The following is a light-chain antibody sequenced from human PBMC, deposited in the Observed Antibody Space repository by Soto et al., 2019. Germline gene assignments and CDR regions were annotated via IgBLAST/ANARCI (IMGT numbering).Light chain of an antibody. CDR2: GVF. V-gene: IGKV1-39*01. CDR1: QNINTY. J-gene: IGKJ4*01. CDR3: QQNFSPPQVT. Sequence: DIQVTQSPASLSASVGDRVTITCRTNQNINTYLNWYQQQPGKAPRLLIFGVFTLQSGVPSRFSCSGSGTDFTLTISGLQPEDFATYYCQQNFSPPQVTFGGGTRVERK.